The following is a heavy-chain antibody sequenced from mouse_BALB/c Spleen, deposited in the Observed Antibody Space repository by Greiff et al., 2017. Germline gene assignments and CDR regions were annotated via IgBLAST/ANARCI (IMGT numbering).Heavy chain of an antibody. V-gene: IGHV5-6*01. Sequence: EVKVVESGGDLVKPGGSLKLSCAASGFTFSSYGMSWVRQTPDKRLEWVATISSGGSYTYYPDSVKGRFTISRDNAKNTLYLQMSSLKSEDTAMYYCARGGNTWFAYWGQGTLVTVSA. D-gene: IGHD2-1*01. CDR1: GFTFSSYG. CDR3: ARGGNTWFAY. CDR2: ISSGGSYT. J-gene: IGHJ3*01.